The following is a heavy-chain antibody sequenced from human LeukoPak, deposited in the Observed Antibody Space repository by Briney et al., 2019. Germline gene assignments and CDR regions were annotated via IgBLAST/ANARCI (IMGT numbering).Heavy chain of an antibody. CDR3: AKPYGSGSYPYFDY. D-gene: IGHD3-10*01. V-gene: IGHV3-9*01. CDR1: GFTFDDYA. CDR2: ISWNSGSI. Sequence: TGGSLRLSCAASGFTFDDYAMHWVRHAPGKGLEWVSGISWNSGSIGYADSVKGRFTISRDNAKNSLYLQMNSLRAEDTALYYCAKPYGSGSYPYFDYWGQGTLVTVSS. J-gene: IGHJ4*02.